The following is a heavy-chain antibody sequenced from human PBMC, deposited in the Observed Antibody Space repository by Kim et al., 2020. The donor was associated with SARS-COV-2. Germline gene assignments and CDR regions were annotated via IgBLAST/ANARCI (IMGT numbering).Heavy chain of an antibody. V-gene: IGHV3-48*03. CDR1: GFTFSSYE. CDR2: ISSSGSTI. CDR3: ARGLQSSGWIVAFDI. J-gene: IGHJ3*02. D-gene: IGHD6-19*01. Sequence: GGSLRLSCAASGFTFSSYEMNWVRQAPGKGLEWVSYISSSGSTIYYADSVKGRFTISRDNAKNSLYLQMNSLRAEDTAVYYCARGLQSSGWIVAFDIWGQGTMVTVSS.